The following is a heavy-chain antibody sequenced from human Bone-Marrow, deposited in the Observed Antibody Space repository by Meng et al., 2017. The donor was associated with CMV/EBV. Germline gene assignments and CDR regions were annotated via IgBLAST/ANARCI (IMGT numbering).Heavy chain of an antibody. D-gene: IGHD3-10*01. CDR3: ARDRRGFYTYYYGSRMNNWFDP. CDR1: GYTFTGYY. CDR2: INPNSGGT. Sequence: ASVKVSCKASGYTFTGYYMHWVRQAPGQGLEWMGWINPNSGGTNYAQKFQGRVTMTRDTSISTAYMELSRLRSDDTAVYYCARDRRGFYTYYYGSRMNNWFDPWGQGTLVTVSS. V-gene: IGHV1-2*02. J-gene: IGHJ5*02.